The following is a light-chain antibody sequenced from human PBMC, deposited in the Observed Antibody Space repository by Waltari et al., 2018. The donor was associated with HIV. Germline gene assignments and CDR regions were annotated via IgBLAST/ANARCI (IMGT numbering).Light chain of an antibody. Sequence: QSVLTQPRSVSGAQGQRVTISCTGRSSTHWADSETHRYQQLPGTAPKHRIYCSGNRPSGVPDRFSGSKSGTSASLAITGLQAEDEAYYYCQSYDSSLTGSVFGGGTKLTVL. CDR1: SSTHWADSE. CDR2: CSG. CDR3: QSYDSSLTGSV. V-gene: IGLV1-40*01. J-gene: IGLJ2*01.